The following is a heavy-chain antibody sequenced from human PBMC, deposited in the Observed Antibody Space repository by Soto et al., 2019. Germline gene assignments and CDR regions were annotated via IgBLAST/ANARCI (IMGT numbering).Heavy chain of an antibody. D-gene: IGHD6-6*01. Sequence: EVQLVESGGGLIQPGGSLRLSCAASGFTVSNNYMTWVRQAPGKGLEWVSVIFSGGSTYYANSVKGRFTISRDNSKNTLYLQMNSRRAEDTAVYYWARGSSRGGGGYWGQGTLVTVTS. CDR2: IFSGGST. V-gene: IGHV3-53*01. J-gene: IGHJ4*02. CDR1: GFTVSNNY. CDR3: ARGSSRGGGGY.